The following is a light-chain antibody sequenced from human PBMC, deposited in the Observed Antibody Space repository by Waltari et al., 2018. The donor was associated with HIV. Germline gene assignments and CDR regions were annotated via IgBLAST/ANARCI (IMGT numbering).Light chain of an antibody. V-gene: IGLV2-11*01. Sequence: QSALTQPSSVSGSPGQSVTISCTGTSSDVGGYNYVSWYQQHPGKAPKLMIYDVSKRPSGVPDRFSGSKSGNTASLTISGLQAEDEADYYCCSYAGSQSFVFGGGAKLTVL. CDR3: CSYAGSQSFV. CDR2: DVS. CDR1: SSDVGGYNY. J-gene: IGLJ2*01.